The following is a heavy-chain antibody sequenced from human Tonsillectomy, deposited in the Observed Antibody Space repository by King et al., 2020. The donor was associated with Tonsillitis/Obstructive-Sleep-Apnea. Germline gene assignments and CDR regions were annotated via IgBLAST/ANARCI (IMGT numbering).Heavy chain of an antibody. V-gene: IGHV3-30*18. CDR2: ISYDGSNK. CDR1: GFTFSSYG. CDR3: AKDFTRNPLPPPEY. J-gene: IGHJ4*02. Sequence: VQLVESGGGVVQPGRSLRLSCAASGFTFSSYGMHWVRQAPGKGLEWVAVISYDGSNKYYADSVKGRFTISRDNSKNTLYLQMNSLRAEDTAVYYCAKDFTRNPLPPPEYWGQGTLVTVSS.